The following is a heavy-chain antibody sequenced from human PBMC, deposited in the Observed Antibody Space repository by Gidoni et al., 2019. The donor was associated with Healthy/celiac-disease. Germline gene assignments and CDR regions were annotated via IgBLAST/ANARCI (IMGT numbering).Heavy chain of an antibody. D-gene: IGHD5-18*01. CDR1: GFTFSSSA. Sequence: EVQLLESGGGLVQPGGSLRLSCAASGFTFSSSAMSWVRQAPGKGLEWVSAISGSGGSTDYADSVKGRFTISRDNSKNTLYLQMNSLRAEDTAVYYCAKAPRRWDTAMALYYYYGMDVWGQGTTVTVSS. CDR2: ISGSGGST. V-gene: IGHV3-23*01. CDR3: AKAPRRWDTAMALYYYYGMDV. J-gene: IGHJ6*02.